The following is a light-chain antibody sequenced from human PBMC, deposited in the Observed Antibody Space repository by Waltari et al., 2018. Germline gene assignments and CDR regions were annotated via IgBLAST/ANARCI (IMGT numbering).Light chain of an antibody. Sequence: QSALTQPASVSGSPGQSITISCTGTSSDVGAYNYVSWYQHYPGKAPKLIIYDVIKRSSGVSDRFSGSKSGNTASLTISGLQSEDEADYSCSSYARGSTWVFGGGTKLIVL. J-gene: IGLJ3*02. CDR1: SSDVGAYNY. CDR2: DVI. CDR3: SSYARGSTWV. V-gene: IGLV2-14*03.